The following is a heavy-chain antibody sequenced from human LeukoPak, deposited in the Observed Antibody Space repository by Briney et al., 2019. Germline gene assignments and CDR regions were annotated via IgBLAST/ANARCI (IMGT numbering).Heavy chain of an antibody. Sequence: GGSLRLSCAASGFTFSNYMMHWVRQAPGKGLVWVSRIKSNGITITYADSVKGRFTISRDNAKNTLYLQMNSLRAEDTAVYYCLRDLNWSLDQWGQGTLVTVSS. D-gene: IGHD1-20*01. V-gene: IGHV3-74*01. CDR3: LRDLNWSLDQ. CDR1: GFTFSNYM. J-gene: IGHJ4*02. CDR2: IKSNGITI.